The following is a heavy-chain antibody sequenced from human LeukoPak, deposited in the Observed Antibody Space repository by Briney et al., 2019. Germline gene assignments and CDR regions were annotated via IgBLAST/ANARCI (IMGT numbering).Heavy chain of an antibody. Sequence: GGSLRLSCAASGFIFSSNSMNWVRQAPGKGLEWVTSISGSSSNKYYADSVQGRFTISRDNAKNSLYLQMGSLRAEDTAVYYCARPPSTSAWSNSVDDWGQGTLVTVSS. V-gene: IGHV3-21*01. CDR2: ISGSSSNK. J-gene: IGHJ4*02. CDR3: ARPPSTSAWSNSVDD. D-gene: IGHD6-19*01. CDR1: GFIFSSNS.